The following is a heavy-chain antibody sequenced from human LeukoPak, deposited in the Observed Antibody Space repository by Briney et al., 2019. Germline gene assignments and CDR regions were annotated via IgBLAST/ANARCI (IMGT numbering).Heavy chain of an antibody. CDR1: GFTFGSYS. CDR3: ARVGHLDV. CDR2: ISTSSSTI. J-gene: IGHJ6*04. V-gene: IGHV3-48*01. Sequence: GGPLRLSCAASGFTFGSYSMNWVRQAPGKGLEWISYISTSSSTIYYADSVKGRFTISRDNAKNSLYLQMNSLRADDTAVYYCARVGHLDVWGKGTTVTVSS.